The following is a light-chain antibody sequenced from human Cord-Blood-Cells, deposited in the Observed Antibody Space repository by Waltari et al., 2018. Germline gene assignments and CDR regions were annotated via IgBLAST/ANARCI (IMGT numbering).Light chain of an antibody. CDR3: QQYYSTPYT. CDR2: KAS. CDR1: QSVLYSSNNKNY. Sequence: DIVMPHSTDSLAVSLGERATINCNSTQSVLYSSNNKNYLAWYQQKPGQPPKLLIYKASTRESGVPDRFSGSGSGTDFTLTISSLQAEDVAVYYCQQYYSTPYTFGQGTKLEIK. J-gene: IGKJ2*01. V-gene: IGKV4-1*01.